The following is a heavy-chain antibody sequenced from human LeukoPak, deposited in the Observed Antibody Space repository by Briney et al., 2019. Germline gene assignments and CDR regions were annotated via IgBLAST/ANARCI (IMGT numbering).Heavy chain of an antibody. V-gene: IGHV4-39*01. J-gene: IGHJ4*02. CDR2: IYYSGET. CDR3: ATLNTSGWYFDY. D-gene: IGHD6-19*01. Sequence: SETLSLTCTVSGGSISSGSYYWGWLRQPPGKGLEWIGSIYYSGETNYNPPLKSRLTISVDTSKNQFSLKLGSVTAADAAVYYCATLNTSGWYFDYWGQGTLVTVSS. CDR1: GGSISSGSYY.